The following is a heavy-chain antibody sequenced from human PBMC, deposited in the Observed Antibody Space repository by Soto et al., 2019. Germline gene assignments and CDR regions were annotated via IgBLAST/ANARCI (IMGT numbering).Heavy chain of an antibody. CDR1: GFTFSSYA. D-gene: IGHD6-13*01. J-gene: IGHJ3*02. V-gene: IGHV3-23*01. CDR2: ISGSGGST. CDR3: AKLSPSSWGRESADAFDI. Sequence: GESLKISCAASGFTFSSYAMSWVRQAPGKGLERVSAISGSGGSTYYADSVKGRFTISRDNSKNTLYLQMNSLRAEDRAVYYCAKLSPSSWGRESADAFDIWGQGTMVTVSS.